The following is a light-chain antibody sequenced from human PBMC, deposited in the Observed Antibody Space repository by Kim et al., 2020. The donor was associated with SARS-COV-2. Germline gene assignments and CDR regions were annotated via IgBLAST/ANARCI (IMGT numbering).Light chain of an antibody. J-gene: IGLJ2*01. V-gene: IGLV1-51*01. Sequence: GRKDTISCSGSSSNIGNNYVSWYQQLPGTAPKLLIFDNNKRPSGIPDRFSGSKSGTSATLGITGLQTGDEADYYCGTWDSSLSDVVFGGGTQLTVL. CDR1: SSNIGNNY. CDR3: GTWDSSLSDVV. CDR2: DNN.